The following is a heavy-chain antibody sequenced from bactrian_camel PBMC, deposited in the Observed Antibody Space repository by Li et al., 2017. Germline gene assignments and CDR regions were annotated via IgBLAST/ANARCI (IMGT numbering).Heavy chain of an antibody. CDR1: GVISFISC. V-gene: IGHV3S40*01. CDR2: IYTGGGTT. Sequence: VQLVESGGGSVQPGGALRLSCAYSGVISFISCMGWYRQAPGKGLEWVSTIYTGGGTTFYADSMRGRATISQGNNKSTLYLTIGSLQPDDTAVYYCAADRGPDSAVSAGYLEIWGKGTQVTVS. D-gene: IGHD3*01. J-gene: IGHJ2*01. CDR3: AADRGPDSAVSAGYLEI.